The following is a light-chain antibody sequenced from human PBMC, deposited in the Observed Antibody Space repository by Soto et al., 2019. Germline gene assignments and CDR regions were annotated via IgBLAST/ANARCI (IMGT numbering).Light chain of an antibody. CDR3: HQYGSSPQT. Sequence: EVVMRQSPATLSVSPGEGATLSCRASQGIGDTLAWYQHKPGQTPRLLIYGASSRATGIPDRFSGSGSGTEFTLTVDRLEPEDFAVYYCHQYGSSPQTFGRGTKVDIK. CDR2: GAS. CDR1: QGIGDT. V-gene: IGKV3-20*01. J-gene: IGKJ1*01.